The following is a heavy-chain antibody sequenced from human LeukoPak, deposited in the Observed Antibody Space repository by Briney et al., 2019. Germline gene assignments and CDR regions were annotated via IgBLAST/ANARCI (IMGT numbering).Heavy chain of an antibody. Sequence: SVKVSCKASGGTFSSYAISWVRQAPGQGLEWMGRINPILGIANYAQKFQGRVTITADKSTSTAYMELSSLRSEDTAVYYCAKGKADTNYFDYWGQGTLVTVSS. V-gene: IGHV1-69*04. CDR3: AKGKADTNYFDY. CDR2: INPILGIA. CDR1: GGTFSSYA. J-gene: IGHJ4*02.